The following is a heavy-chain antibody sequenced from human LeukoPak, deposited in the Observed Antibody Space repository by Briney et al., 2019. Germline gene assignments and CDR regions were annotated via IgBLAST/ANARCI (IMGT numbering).Heavy chain of an antibody. J-gene: IGHJ4*02. V-gene: IGHV5-51*01. CDR3: ARLVAMAVGY. Sequence: GASLQISCKGAGYSFTSYWIGWVRPLPGKGLVWMGIIYPGDSDTRYSPSFQGQVTISADKSISTAYLQWSSLKAPETAMYYSARLVAMAVGYWGQGTLVTVSS. D-gene: IGHD5-18*01. CDR2: IYPGDSDT. CDR1: GYSFTSYW.